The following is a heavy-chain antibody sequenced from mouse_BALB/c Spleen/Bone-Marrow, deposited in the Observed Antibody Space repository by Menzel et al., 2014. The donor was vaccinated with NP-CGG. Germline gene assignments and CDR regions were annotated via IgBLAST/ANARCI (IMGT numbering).Heavy chain of an antibody. CDR2: IWAGGST. D-gene: IGHD1-1*01. CDR3: ARGSYYEGAMDY. Sequence: VKLVESGPGLVAPSQSLSITCTVSGFSLASYGVHWVRQPPGKVLEWLGVIWAGGSTNYNSALMSRLSISKDNSKSQVFLKMNSLQTDDTAMYYCARGSYYEGAMDYWGQGTSVTVSS. J-gene: IGHJ4*01. V-gene: IGHV2-9*02. CDR1: GFSLASYG.